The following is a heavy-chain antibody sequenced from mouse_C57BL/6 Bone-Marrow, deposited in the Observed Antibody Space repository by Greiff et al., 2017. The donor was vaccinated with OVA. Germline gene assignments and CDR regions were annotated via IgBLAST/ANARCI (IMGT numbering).Heavy chain of an antibody. V-gene: IGHV14-3*01. J-gene: IGHJ3*01. Sequence: EVQLQQSVAELVRPGASVKLSCTASGFNIKNTYMHWVKQRPEQGLEWIGRIDPANGNTKYAPKFQGKATITADPSSNTAYLQLRSLTSADTAIDYCASPGRISSGSRQAWFAYWGQGTLVTVSA. CDR1: GFNIKNTY. CDR3: ASPGRISSGSRQAWFAY. CDR2: IDPANGNT. D-gene: IGHD1-1*01.